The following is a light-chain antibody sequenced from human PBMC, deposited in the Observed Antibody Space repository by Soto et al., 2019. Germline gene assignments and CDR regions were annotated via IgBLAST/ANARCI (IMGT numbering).Light chain of an antibody. CDR1: QSVSSN. CDR3: QQTYSTPQT. J-gene: IGKJ1*01. Sequence: LMTQSPATLSLSPGDRATLSCRASQSVSSNLAWYQQNTGQAPRILIYGESTRATGIPARLSGSGSGTDLTLTISSLQPEDFATYYCQQTYSTPQTCGQGTKVDIK. V-gene: IGKV3-15*01. CDR2: GES.